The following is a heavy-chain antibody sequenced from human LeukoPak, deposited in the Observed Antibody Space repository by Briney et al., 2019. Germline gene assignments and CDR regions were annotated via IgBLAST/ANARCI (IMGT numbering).Heavy chain of an antibody. CDR1: GFTVSSNY. J-gene: IGHJ4*02. D-gene: IGHD5-18*01. CDR3: ARAVPRGYSYGYVDY. Sequence: GGSLRLSCAASGFTVSSNYMSWVRQAPGKGLEWVSVIYSGGITYYADSVKGRFTISRDNSKNTLYLQMNSLRAEDTAVYYCARAVPRGYSYGYVDYWGQGTLVTVSS. CDR2: IYSGGIT. V-gene: IGHV3-53*01.